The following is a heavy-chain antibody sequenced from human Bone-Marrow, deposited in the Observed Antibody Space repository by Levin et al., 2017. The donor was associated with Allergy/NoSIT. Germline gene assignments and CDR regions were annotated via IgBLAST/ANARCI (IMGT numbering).Heavy chain of an antibody. CDR2: ISESGDVT. J-gene: IGHJ4*02. CDR3: AKGHTAAQGSRFDY. V-gene: IGHV3-23*01. CDR1: GFTFSSRA. D-gene: IGHD3-10*01. Sequence: GGSLRLSCAASGFTFSSRAMSWVRQAPGKGLEWVSTISESGDVTYYADSVKGRFTISRDNSKNTLSLQMDSLRGEDTAVYFRAKGHTAAQGSRFDYWGQGTLVTVSS.